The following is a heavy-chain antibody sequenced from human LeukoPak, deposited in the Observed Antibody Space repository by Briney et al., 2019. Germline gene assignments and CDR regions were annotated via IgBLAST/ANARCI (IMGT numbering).Heavy chain of an antibody. D-gene: IGHD4-17*01. CDR3: ARGLDILDTVTTSY. V-gene: IGHV3-74*01. Sequence: GGSLRLSCAASGFTFSSYWMHWVRHAPGKGLVWVSRINSDGSSTSYADPVKGRFTISRDNAKNTLYLQMNSLRAEDTAVYYCARGLDILDTVTTSYWGQGTLVTVSS. J-gene: IGHJ4*02. CDR1: GFTFSSYW. CDR2: INSDGSST.